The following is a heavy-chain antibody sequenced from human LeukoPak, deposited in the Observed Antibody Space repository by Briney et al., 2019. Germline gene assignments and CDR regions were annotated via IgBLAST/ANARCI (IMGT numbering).Heavy chain of an antibody. CDR3: ARDSLYSSSLPSYGMDV. V-gene: IGHV1-18*01. D-gene: IGHD6-13*01. CDR2: ISAYNGNT. J-gene: IGHJ6*02. CDR1: GYTFTSYG. Sequence: ASVKVSFKASGYTFTSYGISWVRQAPGQGLEWMGWISAYNGNTNYAQKLQGRVTMTTDTSTSTAYMELRSLRSDDTAVYYCARDSLYSSSLPSYGMDVWGQGTTVTVSS.